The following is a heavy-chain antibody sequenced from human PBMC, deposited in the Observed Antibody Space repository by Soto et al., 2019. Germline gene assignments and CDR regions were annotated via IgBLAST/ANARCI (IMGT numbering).Heavy chain of an antibody. J-gene: IGHJ6*02. CDR1: EYGFTNYW. CDR3: ARMGSSSSSVYYGMDV. CDR2: IYPGDSDT. D-gene: IGHD6-6*01. V-gene: IGHV5-51*01. Sequence: GRSRRVLCRASEYGFTNYWLGWGGQMPGICLEWMGIIYPGDSDTRYSPSFQGQVTISADKSISTAYLQWSSLKASDSAMYYCARMGSSSSSVYYGMDVWGQGTTVTVSS.